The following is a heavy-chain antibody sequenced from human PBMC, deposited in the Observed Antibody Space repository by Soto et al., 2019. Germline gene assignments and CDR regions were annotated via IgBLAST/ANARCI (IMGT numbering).Heavy chain of an antibody. Sequence: ASVKVSCKASGYTFTSYGISWVRHAPGQGLEWMGWISAYNGNTNYAQKLQGRVTMTTDTSTSTAYMELRSLRSDDTAVYYCARDGCTNGVCYLNWFDPWGQGTMVTVSS. J-gene: IGHJ5*02. CDR2: ISAYNGNT. CDR3: ARDGCTNGVCYLNWFDP. D-gene: IGHD2-8*01. V-gene: IGHV1-18*01. CDR1: GYTFTSYG.